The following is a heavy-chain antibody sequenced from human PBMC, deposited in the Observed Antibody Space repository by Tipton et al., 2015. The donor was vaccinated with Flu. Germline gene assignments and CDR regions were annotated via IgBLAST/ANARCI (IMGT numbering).Heavy chain of an antibody. CDR1: RFSFSNFW. V-gene: IGHV3-11*01. CDR2: ISSSGTTI. CDR3: ARDHPPSITVLGEITDYFGMAV. D-gene: IGHD3-3*01. Sequence: SLRLSCAASRFSFSNFWMTWVRQAPGKGLEWVSHISSSGTTINYADSVKGRFTISRDNAKNSLYLQMNSLRAEDTAVYYCARDHPPSITVLGEITDYFGMAVWGQGTTVTVSS. J-gene: IGHJ6*02.